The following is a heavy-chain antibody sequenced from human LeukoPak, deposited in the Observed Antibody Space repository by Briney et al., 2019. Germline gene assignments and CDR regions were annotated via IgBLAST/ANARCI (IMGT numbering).Heavy chain of an antibody. CDR2: VYTGGTT. J-gene: IGHJ6*02. Sequence: SETLSLTCTVSGGSISNYYWSWIRQPAGKGLEWIGRVYTGGTTNSNPSLKSRVTMSVDTSKSQVSLKLTSVTAADTAVYCCARALNEYYYYGMDAWGQGTMVTVSS. CDR3: ARALNEYYYYGMDA. V-gene: IGHV4-4*07. D-gene: IGHD1-1*01. CDR1: GGSISNYY.